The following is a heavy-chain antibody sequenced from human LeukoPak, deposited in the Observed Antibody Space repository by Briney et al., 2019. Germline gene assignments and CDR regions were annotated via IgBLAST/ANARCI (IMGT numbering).Heavy chain of an antibody. Sequence: PLASVKVSCKASGYTFTSYDINWVRQAPGQGLEWMGWINPNSGGTNYAQKFQGRVTMTRDTSISTAYMELSRLRSDDTAVYYCARVGTPMIVVVNWFDPWGQGTLVTVSS. V-gene: IGHV1-2*02. D-gene: IGHD3-22*01. CDR1: GYTFTSYD. CDR3: ARVGTPMIVVVNWFDP. J-gene: IGHJ5*02. CDR2: INPNSGGT.